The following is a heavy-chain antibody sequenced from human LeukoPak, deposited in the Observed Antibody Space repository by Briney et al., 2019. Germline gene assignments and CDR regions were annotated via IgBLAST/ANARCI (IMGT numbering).Heavy chain of an antibody. CDR1: GYTFTGYY. CDR2: INPNSGGT. D-gene: IGHD3-9*01. Sequence: GASVKVSCKASGYTFTGYYMHWVRQAPGQGLEWMGWINPNSGGTNYAQKFQGRVTMTRDTSISTAYMELSRLRSDDTAVYYCARGGYDILTGYYSAFYDYWGQGTLVTVSS. J-gene: IGHJ4*02. V-gene: IGHV1-2*02. CDR3: ARGGYDILTGYYSAFYDY.